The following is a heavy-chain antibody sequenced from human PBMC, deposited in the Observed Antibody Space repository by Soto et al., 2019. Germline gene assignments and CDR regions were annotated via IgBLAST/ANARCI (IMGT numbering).Heavy chain of an antibody. D-gene: IGHD6-13*01. CDR1: GFTFRKYG. Sequence: QVQLVESGGGVVQPGSSLRLSCAASGFTFRKYGIHWVRHAPGKGLEWVAVSSSDGSNEYYADSVKGRFTISRDNSKNTMYLQMNRLRAEDTAVYYCTKDREQQLVRGWFDPWGQGTLVTVSP. V-gene: IGHV3-30*18. CDR3: TKDREQQLVRGWFDP. J-gene: IGHJ5*02. CDR2: SSSDGSNE.